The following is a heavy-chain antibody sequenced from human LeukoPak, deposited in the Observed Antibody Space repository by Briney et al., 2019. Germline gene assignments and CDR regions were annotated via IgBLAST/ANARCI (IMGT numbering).Heavy chain of an antibody. V-gene: IGHV4-34*01. CDR2: INHSGST. CDR1: GGSFSGYY. CDR3: ARGRYSYGGAVGDYFDY. J-gene: IGHJ4*02. D-gene: IGHD5-18*01. Sequence: KPSETLSLTCAVYGGSFSGYYWSWIRQPPGKGLEWIGEINHSGSTNYNPSLKSRVTISVDTSKNQFSLKLSSVTAADTAVYYCARGRYSYGGAVGDYFDYWGQGTLVTVSS.